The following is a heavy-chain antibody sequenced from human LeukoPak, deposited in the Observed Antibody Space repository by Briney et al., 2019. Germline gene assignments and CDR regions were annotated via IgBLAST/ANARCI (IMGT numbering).Heavy chain of an antibody. CDR3: ARDVYGADY. CDR2: INHSGST. J-gene: IGHJ4*02. D-gene: IGHD4-17*01. V-gene: IGHV4-34*01. Sequence: SGTLSLTCAVYGGSFSGYYWSWIRQPPGKGLEWIGEINHSGSTNYNPSLKSRVTISVDTSKNQFSLKLSSVTAADTAVYYCARDVYGADYWGQGTLVTVSS. CDR1: GGSFSGYY.